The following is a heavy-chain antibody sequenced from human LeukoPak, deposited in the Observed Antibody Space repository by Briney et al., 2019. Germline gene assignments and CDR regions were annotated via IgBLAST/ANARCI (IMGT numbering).Heavy chain of an antibody. V-gene: IGHV3-23*01. CDR2: ISRDGGST. J-gene: IGHJ6*02. CDR3: AAAYFGVDQYYYGMDV. Sequence: GGSLRLSCAASGFTFSTYATSWVRQAPGKGLEWVSAISRDGGSTYYADSVKGRFTISRDTSKHTLHLQMNSLRAEDTAVYYCAAAYFGVDQYYYGMDVWGQGTTVTVSS. CDR1: GFTFSTYA. D-gene: IGHD3-3*01.